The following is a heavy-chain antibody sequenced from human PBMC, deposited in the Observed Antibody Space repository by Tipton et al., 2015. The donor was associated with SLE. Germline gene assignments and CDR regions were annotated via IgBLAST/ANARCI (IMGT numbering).Heavy chain of an antibody. Sequence: TLSLTCTVSGGSISSHYWSWIRQPPGKGLEWIGRIYTSGSTNYNPSLKSRVTISVDTSKNQFSLKLSSVTAADTAVYYCARGGIQLWYRWFDPWGQGTLVTVSS. CDR2: IYTSGST. V-gene: IGHV4-59*11. CDR1: GGSISSHY. CDR3: ARGGIQLWYRWFDP. D-gene: IGHD5-18*01. J-gene: IGHJ5*02.